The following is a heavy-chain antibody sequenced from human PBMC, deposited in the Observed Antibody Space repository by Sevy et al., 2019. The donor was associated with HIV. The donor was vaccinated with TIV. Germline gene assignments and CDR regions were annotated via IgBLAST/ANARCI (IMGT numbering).Heavy chain of an antibody. CDR1: GFTFSSYG. J-gene: IGHJ3*02. CDR3: ARGYYDLGGAFDT. CDR2: IWYDGSNK. D-gene: IGHD3-3*01. Sequence: GGSLRLSCAASGFTFSSYGMHWVRQAPGKGLEWVAVIWYDGSNKYYADSVKGRFTISRDNSKNTLYLQMNSLRAEDTAVYYCARGYYDLGGAFDTWGQGTMVTVSS. V-gene: IGHV3-33*01.